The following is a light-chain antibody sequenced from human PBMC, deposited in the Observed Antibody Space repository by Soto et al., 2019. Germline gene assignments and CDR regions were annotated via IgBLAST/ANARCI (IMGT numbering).Light chain of an antibody. V-gene: IGLV2-8*01. J-gene: IGLJ2*01. CDR3: SSYGGINNVV. CDR2: EVN. CDR1: SSDVGASNY. Sequence: QSVLTQPPSASGSPGQSVTISCTGTSSDVGASNYVSWYQQHPVKAPRLIIYEVNKRPSGVPDRFSGSKSGNTASLTVSGLQAEDEAYYYCSSYGGINNVVFGGGTKVTVL.